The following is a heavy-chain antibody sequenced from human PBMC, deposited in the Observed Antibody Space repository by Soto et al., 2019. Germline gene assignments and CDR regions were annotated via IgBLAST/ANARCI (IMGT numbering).Heavy chain of an antibody. V-gene: IGHV4-39*01. Sequence: SETLSLTCTVSGGSISSSSYYWGWIRQPPGKGLEWIGSIYYSGSTYYNPSLKSRVTISVDTSKNQFSLKLSSVTAADTAVYYCARGSTGTTLHFDYWGQGTLVTVSS. CDR3: ARGSTGTTLHFDY. CDR2: IYYSGST. J-gene: IGHJ4*02. D-gene: IGHD1-7*01. CDR1: GGSISSSSYY.